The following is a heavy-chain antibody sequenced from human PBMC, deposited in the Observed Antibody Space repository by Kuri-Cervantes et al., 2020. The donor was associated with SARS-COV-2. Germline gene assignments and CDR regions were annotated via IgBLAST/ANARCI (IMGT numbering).Heavy chain of an antibody. D-gene: IGHD4-17*01. CDR1: GFTVSSNY. Sequence: GASLKISCAASGFTVSSNYMSWVRQAPVKGLEWVSVIYSGGSTYYADSVKGRFTITRHNSKNTLYLQMNSLRAEDTAVYYCAKVGGDYGWGQGTLVTVSS. J-gene: IGHJ4*02. V-gene: IGHV3-53*01. CDR3: AKVGGDYG. CDR2: IYSGGST.